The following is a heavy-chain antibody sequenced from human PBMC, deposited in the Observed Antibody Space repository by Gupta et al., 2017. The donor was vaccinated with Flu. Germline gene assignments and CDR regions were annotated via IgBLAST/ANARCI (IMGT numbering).Heavy chain of an antibody. J-gene: IGHJ4*02. CDR1: GFTFGTSA. V-gene: IGHV3-23*01. D-gene: IGHD5-18*01. CDR3: AKAYSYDGKHGVDY. CDR2: ISGSGGST. Sequence: EVQLLESGGGLVQPGGSLRLSCAAPGFTFGTSAMRWYGQAPGKGLGWVSAISGSGGSTYYADSVKGRFTISRDNSKNTLYLQMNSLGAEGTAVYYWAKAYSYDGKHGVDYWGQGTLVTVAS.